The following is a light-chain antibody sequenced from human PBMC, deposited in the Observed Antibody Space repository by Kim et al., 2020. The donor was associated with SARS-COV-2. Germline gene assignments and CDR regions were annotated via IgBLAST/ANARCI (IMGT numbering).Light chain of an antibody. CDR2: QDT. CDR3: QAWDSSTAV. CDR1: NLGDKY. V-gene: IGLV3-1*01. J-gene: IGLJ3*02. Sequence: SYELTQPPSVSVGPGQTASIICSGDNLGDKYTYWYQQKPGQSPVLVIYQDTKRPSGIPERFSGSNSGNTATLTISGTQALVEGDYYCQAWDSSTAVFGGGTQLTVL.